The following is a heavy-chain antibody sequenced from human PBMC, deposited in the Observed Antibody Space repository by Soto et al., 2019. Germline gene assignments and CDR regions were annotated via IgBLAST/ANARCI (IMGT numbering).Heavy chain of an antibody. V-gene: IGHV3-30-3*01. J-gene: IGHJ4*02. CDR2: ISYDGSNK. D-gene: IGHD6-19*01. CDR3: ARGGPGDSSGPFDY. CDR1: GFTFSSYA. Sequence: GGSLRLSCAASGFTFSSYAIHWVRQDPGKGLEWVAVISYDGSNKYYADSVKGRFTISRDNSKNTLYLQMNSLRAEDTAVYYCARGGPGDSSGPFDYWGQGTLVTVSS.